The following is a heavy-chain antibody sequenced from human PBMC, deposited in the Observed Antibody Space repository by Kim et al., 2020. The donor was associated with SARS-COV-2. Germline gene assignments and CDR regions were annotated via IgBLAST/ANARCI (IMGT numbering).Heavy chain of an antibody. V-gene: IGHV4-39*02. Sequence: YNPSLTSRVTMSVDTSKNHFSLKLTSVTAADTAVYYCARLDVGLPPRPVDHWGLGTLVTLSS. J-gene: IGHJ4*02. CDR3: ARLDVGLPPRPVDH. D-gene: IGHD6-6*01.